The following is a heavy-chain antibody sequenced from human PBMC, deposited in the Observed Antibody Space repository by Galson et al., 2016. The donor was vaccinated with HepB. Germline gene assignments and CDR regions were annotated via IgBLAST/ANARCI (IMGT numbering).Heavy chain of an antibody. CDR1: GFTFSSYG. Sequence: SLRLSCAASGFTFSSYGMHWVRQAPGKGLEWVAVISYDGSNKYYADSVKGRFTISRDNSKTLLYLQMNSLRAEDTAVYYCAKDALCTMVRGVIMSYFDYWGQGTLVTVSS. J-gene: IGHJ4*02. V-gene: IGHV3-30*18. D-gene: IGHD3-10*01. CDR3: AKDALCTMVRGVIMSYFDY. CDR2: ISYDGSNK.